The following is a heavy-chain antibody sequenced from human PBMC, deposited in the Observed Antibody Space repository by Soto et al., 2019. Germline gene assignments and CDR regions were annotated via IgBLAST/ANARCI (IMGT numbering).Heavy chain of an antibody. CDR1: GFTFDDYA. D-gene: IGHD3-3*01. Sequence: DVQLVESGGGLVQPGRSLRLSCAASGFTFDDYAMHWVRQAPGKGLEWVSGISWNSGSIGYADSVKGRFTISRDNAKNSLYLQMNSLRAEDTAFYYCAKAGFWSGYYSLVDYWGQGTLVTVSS. CDR2: ISWNSGSI. CDR3: AKAGFWSGYYSLVDY. J-gene: IGHJ4*02. V-gene: IGHV3-9*01.